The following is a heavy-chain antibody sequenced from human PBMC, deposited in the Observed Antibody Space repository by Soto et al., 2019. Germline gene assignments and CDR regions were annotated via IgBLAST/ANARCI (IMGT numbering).Heavy chain of an antibody. V-gene: IGHV1-3*01. CDR1: GYIFTTYD. D-gene: IGHD2-21*02. CDR3: ARSIVVVTALDY. J-gene: IGHJ4*02. Sequence: ASVKVSCKASGYIFTTYDIHWVRHAPGQRLEWMGWVHAGSGDTRYSQKFQGRVTITRDTSASTAYMELSSLRSEDTAVYYCARSIVVVTALDYWGQGTLVTVSS. CDR2: VHAGSGDT.